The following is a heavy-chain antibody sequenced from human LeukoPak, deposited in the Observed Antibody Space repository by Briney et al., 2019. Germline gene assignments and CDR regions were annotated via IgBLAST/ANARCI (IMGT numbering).Heavy chain of an antibody. Sequence: GGSLRLSCAASGFTFSSYAMSWVRQAPGKGLEWVSAISGSGGSTYYADSVKGRFTISRDNSKNTLYLQMNILRAEDTAVYYCAKYCSSTSCQDYWGQGTLVTVSS. CDR1: GFTFSSYA. V-gene: IGHV3-23*01. CDR3: AKYCSSTSCQDY. D-gene: IGHD2-2*01. CDR2: ISGSGGST. J-gene: IGHJ4*02.